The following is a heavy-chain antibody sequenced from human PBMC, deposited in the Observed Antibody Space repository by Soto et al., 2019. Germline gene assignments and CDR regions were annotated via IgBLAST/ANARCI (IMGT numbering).Heavy chain of an antibody. CDR2: ISGSGGST. CDR1: GFTFSSYA. V-gene: IGHV3-23*01. J-gene: IGHJ6*02. Sequence: HPGGSLRLSCAASGFTFSSYAMSWVRQAPGKGLEWVSAISGSGGSTYYADSVKGRFTISRDNSKNTLYLQMNSLRAEDTAVYYCAAASSPDYYYYGMDVWGQGTTVTVSS. D-gene: IGHD6-13*01. CDR3: AAASSPDYYYYGMDV.